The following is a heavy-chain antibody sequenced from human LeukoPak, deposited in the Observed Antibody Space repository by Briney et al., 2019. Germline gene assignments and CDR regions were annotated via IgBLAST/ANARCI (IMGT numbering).Heavy chain of an antibody. CDR3: ARDRSRVSDY. J-gene: IGHJ4*02. CDR1: GFTFSSYA. V-gene: IGHV3-21*01. CDR2: ISSGSSYI. Sequence: GGSLRLSCAASGFTFSSYAMSWVRQAPGKGLEWVSAISSGSSYIYYADSMKGRFTISRDNAKNSLYLQMNSLRVEDTAVYYCARDRSRVSDYWGQGTLVTVSS.